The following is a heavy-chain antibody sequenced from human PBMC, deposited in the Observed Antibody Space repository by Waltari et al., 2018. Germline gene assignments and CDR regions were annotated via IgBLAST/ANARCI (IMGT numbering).Heavy chain of an antibody. CDR3: ARGDSSGWYWPYFDY. J-gene: IGHJ4*02. D-gene: IGHD6-19*01. Sequence: QVQLVQSGAEVKKPGASVKVSCKASGYTFASYDINWVRQATGQGHEWMGWMNPNSGNTAYLHKFQGRVTMTRNTSISTAYMELSSLRSEDTAVYYCARGDSSGWYWPYFDYWGQGTLVTVSS. CDR1: GYTFASYD. V-gene: IGHV1-8*01. CDR2: MNPNSGNT.